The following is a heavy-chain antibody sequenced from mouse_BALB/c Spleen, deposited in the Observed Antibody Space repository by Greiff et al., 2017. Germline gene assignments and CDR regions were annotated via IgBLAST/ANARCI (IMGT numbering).Heavy chain of an antibody. D-gene: IGHD2-1*01. J-gene: IGHJ4*01. CDR2: ILPGSGST. CDR3: ARPGGNFLYAMDY. CDR1: GYTFSSYW. Sequence: VQLQQSGAELMKPGASVKISCKATGYTFSSYWIEWVKQRPGHGLEWIGEILPGSGSTNYNEKFKGKATFTADTSSNTAYMQLSSLTSEDSAVYYCARPGGNFLYAMDYWGQGTSVTVSS. V-gene: IGHV1-9*01.